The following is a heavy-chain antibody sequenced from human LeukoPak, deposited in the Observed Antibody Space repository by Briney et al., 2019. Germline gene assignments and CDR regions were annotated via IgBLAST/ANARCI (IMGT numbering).Heavy chain of an antibody. CDR2: TFSCGNP. J-gene: IGHJ6*03. V-gene: IGHV4-4*07. D-gene: IGHD2-2*01. CDR3: ARVVGLNMDV. Sequence: SETLSLTCTVSARSISSHYWRWIRQPAGKGLEWIGRTFSCGNPNSNTSFKSRVTMPLDTSHNQFSLKLSSVTREDRAVFYFARVVGLNMDVWGKGTTVTVSS. CDR1: ARSISSHY.